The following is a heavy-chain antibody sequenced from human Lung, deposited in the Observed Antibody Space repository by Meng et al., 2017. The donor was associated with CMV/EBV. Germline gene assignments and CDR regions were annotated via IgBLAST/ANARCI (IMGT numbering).Heavy chain of an antibody. D-gene: IGHD3-3*01. Sequence: GESXKISCAASGFTFSSYERNWVRQAPGKGLEWVSYISSSGSTIYYADSVKGRFTISRDNAKNSLYLQMNSLRAEDTAVYYCARDQSDGFLEWSTPGGYYGIDVWGQGTTVT. CDR2: ISSSGSTI. V-gene: IGHV3-48*03. J-gene: IGHJ6*02. CDR1: GFTFSSYE. CDR3: ARDQSDGFLEWSTPGGYYGIDV.